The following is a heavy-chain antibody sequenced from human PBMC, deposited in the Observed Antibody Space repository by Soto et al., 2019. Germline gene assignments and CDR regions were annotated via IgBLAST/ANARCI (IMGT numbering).Heavy chain of an antibody. CDR1: GFTFSSYA. V-gene: IGHV3-23*01. J-gene: IGHJ4*02. CDR3: AKDTYYYDSSGYYGTSDY. Sequence: GGSLRLSCAASGFTFSSYAMSWVRQAPGKGLEWVSAISGSGGSTYYADSVKGRFTISRDNSKNTLYLQMNSLRAEDTAVYYCAKDTYYYDSSGYYGTSDYWGQGTLVTVSS. CDR2: ISGSGGST. D-gene: IGHD3-22*01.